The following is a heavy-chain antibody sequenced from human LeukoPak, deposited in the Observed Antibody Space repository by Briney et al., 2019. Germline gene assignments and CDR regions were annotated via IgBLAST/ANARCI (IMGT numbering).Heavy chain of an antibody. Sequence: ASVKVSCKASGYTFTSYGISWVRQAPGQGLEWMGWMNPNSGNTGYAQKFQGRVTMTRNTSISTAYMELSSLRSEDTAVYYCARAVVPAAMASYYYGMDVWGQGTTVTVSS. J-gene: IGHJ6*02. D-gene: IGHD2-2*01. CDR2: MNPNSGNT. CDR1: GYTFTSYG. CDR3: ARAVVPAAMASYYYGMDV. V-gene: IGHV1-8*02.